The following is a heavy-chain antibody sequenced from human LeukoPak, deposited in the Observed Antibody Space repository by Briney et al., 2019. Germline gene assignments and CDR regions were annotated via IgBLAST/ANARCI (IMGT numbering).Heavy chain of an antibody. Sequence: SETLSLTCAVSGGSISSSYWWSWIRQPPGKGLEWIGEINHSGSTNYNPSLKSRVTISVDTSKNQFSLKLSSVTAADTAVYYCARGPRYCSSTSCQRFDPWGQGTLVTVSS. D-gene: IGHD2-2*01. CDR1: GGSISSSYW. V-gene: IGHV4-4*02. J-gene: IGHJ5*02. CDR2: INHSGST. CDR3: ARGPRYCSSTSCQRFDP.